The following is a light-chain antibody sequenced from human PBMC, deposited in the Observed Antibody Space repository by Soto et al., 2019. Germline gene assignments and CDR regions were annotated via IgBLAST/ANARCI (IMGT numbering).Light chain of an antibody. V-gene: IGKV3-20*01. Sequence: EIVLTQSPGTLSLSPGERATLSCRASQSVSSSYLAWYQQKPGQAPRLLIYGASSRATGIPDRFSGSGSGTDFTLTICRLEPEDFAVYYCQQYGSSPLFTFGPGTTLDIK. J-gene: IGKJ3*01. CDR2: GAS. CDR3: QQYGSSPLFT. CDR1: QSVSSSY.